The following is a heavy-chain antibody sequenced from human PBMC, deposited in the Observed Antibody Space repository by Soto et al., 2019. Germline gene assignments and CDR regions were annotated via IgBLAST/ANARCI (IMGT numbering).Heavy chain of an antibody. CDR2: ISSSSSYI. J-gene: IGHJ6*02. CDR3: ARVRGGTRNYYYYGMDV. V-gene: IGHV3-21*01. D-gene: IGHD3-16*01. CDR1: GFTFSSYS. Sequence: GGSLRLSCAASGFTFSSYSMNWVRQAPGKGLEWVSSISSSSSYIYYADSVKGRFTISRDNAKNSLYLQMSSLRAEDTAVYYCARVRGGTRNYYYYGMDVWGQGTTVTVSS.